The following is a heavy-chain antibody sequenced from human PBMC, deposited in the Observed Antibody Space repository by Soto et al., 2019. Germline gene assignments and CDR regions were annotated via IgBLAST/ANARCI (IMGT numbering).Heavy chain of an antibody. D-gene: IGHD3-22*01. V-gene: IGHV1-18*04. Sequence: ASVKVSCKASGYTFTSYGISWVRQAPGQGLEWTGWISAYNGNTNYAQKLQGRVTMTTDTSTSTAYMELRSLRSDDTAVYYCARDSPRPNYYDSSGYPIGYWGQGTLVTVSS. CDR2: ISAYNGNT. CDR1: GYTFTSYG. CDR3: ARDSPRPNYYDSSGYPIGY. J-gene: IGHJ4*02.